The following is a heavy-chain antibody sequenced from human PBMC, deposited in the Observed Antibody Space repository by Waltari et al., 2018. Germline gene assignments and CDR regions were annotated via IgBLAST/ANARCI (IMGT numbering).Heavy chain of an antibody. CDR1: GFTTNNYP. Sequence: VQVLESGGGLVQPGGSLRLSCVISGFTTNNYPMSWVRQAPGKGREWGSDLRGIVGSTYASASVKGRFTISRDNSINTLYLQMNSLRAEDTAVYSCANVPPYDYSGYSGPDYWGPGTLVFVSS. V-gene: IGHV3-23*01. CDR3: ANVPPYDYSGYSGPDY. CDR2: LRGIVGST. J-gene: IGHJ4*02. D-gene: IGHD4-4*01.